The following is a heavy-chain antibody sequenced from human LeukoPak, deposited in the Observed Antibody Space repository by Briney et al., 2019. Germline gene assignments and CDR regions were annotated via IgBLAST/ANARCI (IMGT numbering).Heavy chain of an antibody. D-gene: IGHD6-19*01. Sequence: SETLSLTCTVSGGSISSYYWSCIRQPPGKGLEWTGYIYYSGSTNYNPSLKSRVTISVDTSKNQFSLKLSSVTAADTAVYYCARARSGWCYWGQGTLVTVSS. CDR2: IYYSGST. V-gene: IGHV4-59*01. CDR1: GGSISSYY. CDR3: ARARSGWCY. J-gene: IGHJ4*02.